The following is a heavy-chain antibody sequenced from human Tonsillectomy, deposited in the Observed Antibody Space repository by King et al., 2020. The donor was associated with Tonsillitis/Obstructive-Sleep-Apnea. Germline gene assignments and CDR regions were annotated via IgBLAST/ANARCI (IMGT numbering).Heavy chain of an antibody. CDR1: GGSISSYY. CDR3: ERVSVQQQLVPDY. J-gene: IGHJ4*02. CDR2: IYYSGST. V-gene: IGHV4-59*08. Sequence: VQLQESGPGLVKPSETLSLTCTVSGGSISSYYGSWSRQPPGKGLEWKGYIYYSGSTNNNHSLKRRVTITVDTAKNQISLKLSSVTAADTAVYYCERVSVQQQLVPDYWGQGTPVTVSS. D-gene: IGHD6-13*01.